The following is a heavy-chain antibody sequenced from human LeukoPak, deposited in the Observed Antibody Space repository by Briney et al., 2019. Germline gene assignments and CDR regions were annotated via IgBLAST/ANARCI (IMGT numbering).Heavy chain of an antibody. D-gene: IGHD6-13*01. J-gene: IGHJ6*03. CDR2: IYYSGST. CDR3: ARVIAAAGNYYTDV. V-gene: IGHV4-39*07. CDR1: GGSISSSSYY. Sequence: PSETLSLTCTVSGGSISSSSYYWGWIRQPPGKGLEWIGSIYYSGSTYYNPSLKSRVTISVDTSKNQSSLKLSSVTAADTAVYYCARVIAAAGNYYTDVWGKGTTVTVSS.